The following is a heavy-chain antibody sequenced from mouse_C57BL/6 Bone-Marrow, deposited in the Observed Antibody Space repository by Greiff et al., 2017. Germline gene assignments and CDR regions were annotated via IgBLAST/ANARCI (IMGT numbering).Heavy chain of an antibody. D-gene: IGHD2-3*01. CDR3: ARPPYEYYFDY. J-gene: IGHJ2*01. V-gene: IGHV1-81*01. Sequence: QVQLQQSGAELARPGASVKLSCKASGYNFTSTGIRWVKQRTGQGLEWIGEISPRSGNTYYNAKFKGTSPLTADKSSSPAYMELSSLTSEDSAVYFCARPPYEYYFDYWGQGTTLTVSS. CDR1: GYNFTSTG. CDR2: ISPRSGNT.